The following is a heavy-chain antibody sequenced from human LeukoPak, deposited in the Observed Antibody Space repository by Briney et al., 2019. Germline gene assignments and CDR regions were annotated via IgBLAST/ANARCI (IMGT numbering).Heavy chain of an antibody. CDR3: ARVAAAGTWTDY. V-gene: IGHV4-34*01. D-gene: IGHD6-13*01. Sequence: SETLSLTCAVYGGSFSGYYWSWIRQPPGKGLEWIGEINHSGSTNYNPSLKSRVTISVDTSKNQFSLKLSSVTAADMAVYYCARVAAAGTWTDYWGQGTLVTVSS. CDR1: GGSFSGYY. J-gene: IGHJ4*02. CDR2: INHSGST.